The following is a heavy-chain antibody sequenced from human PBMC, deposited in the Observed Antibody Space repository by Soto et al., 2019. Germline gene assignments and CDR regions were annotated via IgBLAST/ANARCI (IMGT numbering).Heavy chain of an antibody. Sequence: ASVKVSCKASGYTFTSYGISWVRQAPGQGLEWMGWISAYNGNTNYAQKLQGRVTMTTDTSTSTAYMELRSLRSDDTAVYYCARDRWQQLVGTDYYYYGMDVWGQGTTVTVSS. J-gene: IGHJ6*02. V-gene: IGHV1-18*04. CDR1: GYTFTSYG. CDR2: ISAYNGNT. D-gene: IGHD6-13*01. CDR3: ARDRWQQLVGTDYYYYGMDV.